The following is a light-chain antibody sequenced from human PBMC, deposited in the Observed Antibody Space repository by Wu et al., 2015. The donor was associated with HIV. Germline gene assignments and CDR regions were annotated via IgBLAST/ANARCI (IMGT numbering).Light chain of an antibody. CDR1: QSVSSRY. CDR3: QQYGRSPLWT. Sequence: EIVLTQSPGTLSLSPGERVTLSCRASQSVSSRYLAWYQQKPGQAPRLLIYGASSRATGIPDRFGGSGSGTDFTLTIGRLEPEDFAVYYCQQYGRSPLWTFGQGTKVEIK. CDR2: GAS. J-gene: IGKJ1*01. V-gene: IGKV3-20*01.